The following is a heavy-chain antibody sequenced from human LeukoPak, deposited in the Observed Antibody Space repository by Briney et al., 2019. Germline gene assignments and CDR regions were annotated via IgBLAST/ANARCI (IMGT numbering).Heavy chain of an antibody. CDR1: GVTFSSYS. D-gene: IGHD1-26*01. J-gene: IGHJ5*02. CDR2: ISSSAGII. CDR3: ARGSGSYSFNLLGFDP. Sequence: GGSLRLSCAASGVTFSSYSMNWVRQAPGKGLEWVSYISSSAGIIYYADSVKGRFTISRDSAKNSLFLQMNSLRAEDTAVYYCARGSGSYSFNLLGFDPWGQGTLVTVSS. V-gene: IGHV3-48*01.